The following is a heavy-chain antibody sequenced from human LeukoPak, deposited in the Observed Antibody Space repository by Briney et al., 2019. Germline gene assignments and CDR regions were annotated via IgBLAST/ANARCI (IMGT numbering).Heavy chain of an antibody. V-gene: IGHV4-59*01. Sequence: SETLSSTCTAPGGSIISYSWGGIRQPPGKDLEWLGYIYYSGSTNYNPSLKSRVTISVGTSKNQFSLKLSSVTAADTAVYYCARDLGSGYYGMDVWGQGTTVTVSS. D-gene: IGHD3-10*01. J-gene: IGHJ6*02. CDR3: ARDLGSGYYGMDV. CDR1: GGSIISYS. CDR2: IYYSGST.